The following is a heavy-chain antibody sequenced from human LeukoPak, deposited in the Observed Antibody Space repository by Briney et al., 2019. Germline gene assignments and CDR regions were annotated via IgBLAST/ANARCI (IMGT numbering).Heavy chain of an antibody. V-gene: IGHV4-38-2*02. CDR3: ARVDPSGGIAVAGYRYYFDY. CDR2: IYHSGST. J-gene: IGHJ4*02. Sequence: PSETLSLTCTVSGFSISSGYYWGWIRQPPGKGLEWIGIIYHSGSTYYNPSLKSRVTISVDTSKNQFSLKLSSVTAADTAVYYCARVDPSGGIAVAGYRYYFDYWGQGTLVTVSS. CDR1: GFSISSGYY. D-gene: IGHD6-19*01.